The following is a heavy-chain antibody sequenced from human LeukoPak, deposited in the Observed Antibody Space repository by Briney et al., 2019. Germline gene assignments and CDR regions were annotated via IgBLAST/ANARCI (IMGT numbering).Heavy chain of an antibody. D-gene: IGHD3-10*01. CDR1: GFTVSGNY. CDR3: ARGLFVYGSGSWGY. CDR2: IYSGGST. Sequence: GGSLRLSCAASGFTVSGNYMSWVRQAPGKGLEWVSVIYSGGSTYYADSVKGRFTISRDNSKNTLYLQMNSLRAEDTAVYYCARGLFVYGSGSWGYWGQGTLVTVSS. J-gene: IGHJ4*02. V-gene: IGHV3-53*01.